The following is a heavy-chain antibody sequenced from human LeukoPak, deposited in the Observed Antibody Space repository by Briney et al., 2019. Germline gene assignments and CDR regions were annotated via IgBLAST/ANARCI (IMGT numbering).Heavy chain of an antibody. J-gene: IGHJ4*02. CDR2: IYPGDSDT. D-gene: IGHD2-21*02. CDR3: ARRDCGGDCYSRGGFDY. V-gene: IGHV5-51*01. CDR1: GYIFTIYW. Sequence: PGESLKISCECSGYIFTIYWIGWVRQMPGKGLEWMGIIYPGDSDTRYSPSFQGQVTISADKSISTTYLQWSSLKASDTAMYYCARRDCGGDCYSRGGFDYWGQGSLVTVSS.